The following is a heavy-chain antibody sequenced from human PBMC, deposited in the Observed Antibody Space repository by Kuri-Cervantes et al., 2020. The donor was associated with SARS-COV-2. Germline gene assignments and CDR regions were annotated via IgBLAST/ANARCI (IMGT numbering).Heavy chain of an antibody. CDR3: ARDPYSSSWYRYYYGMDV. CDR2: ISSSSSYI. V-gene: IGHV3-21*01. D-gene: IGHD6-13*01. Sequence: GGSLTLSCAASGFTFSSYSMNWVRQAPGKGLEWVSSISSSSSYIYYADSVKGRFTISRDNAKNSLYLQMNSLRAEDTAVYDCARDPYSSSWYRYYYGMDVWGQGTTVTVSS. CDR1: GFTFSSYS. J-gene: IGHJ6*02.